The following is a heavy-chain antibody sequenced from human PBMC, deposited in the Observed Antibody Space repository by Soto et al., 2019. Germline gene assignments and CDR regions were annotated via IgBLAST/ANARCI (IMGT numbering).Heavy chain of an antibody. J-gene: IGHJ6*04. Sequence: SETLSLTCSVSGGSISSSSYYWGWIRQPPGKGLEWIGSIYYSGNTYYNPSLKSRVTISVDTSKNRFSLKVNSVTAADTAVYYCAREDIYYYGSGSYARTYDYYGMDVWGKGTTVT. D-gene: IGHD3-10*01. CDR3: AREDIYYYGSGSYARTYDYYGMDV. CDR2: IYYSGNT. CDR1: GGSISSSSYY. V-gene: IGHV4-39*02.